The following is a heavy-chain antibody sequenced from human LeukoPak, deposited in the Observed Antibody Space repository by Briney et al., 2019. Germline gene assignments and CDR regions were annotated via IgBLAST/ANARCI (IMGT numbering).Heavy chain of an antibody. CDR3: PRETREPGSGYHQSDAFDI. CDR2: RNSDGRRP. D-gene: IGHD3-22*01. V-gene: IGHV3-74*01. Sequence: GGSLTLSCAASGFSISGSWKYWVRHGPGPGQGWVSRRNSDGRRPSFAGSVKGQFTITSDYANKTLYLQMNSLRIEDTSVYLCPRETREPGSGYHQSDAFDIWGQGTMVSVSS. CDR1: GFSISGSW. J-gene: IGHJ3*02.